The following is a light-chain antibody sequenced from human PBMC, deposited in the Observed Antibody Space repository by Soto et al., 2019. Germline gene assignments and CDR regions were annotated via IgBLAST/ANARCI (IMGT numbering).Light chain of an antibody. V-gene: IGKV3-15*01. CDR2: GAF. Sequence: ENLLTQSPGTLSLSPGEGATLSCRASRGVSANYLAWYQQKPGQAPTLLIYGAFTRATGIPARFSGTGSGAEFTLTISSLQSEDFALYYCQQYNDWPLTFGQGTKVDIK. J-gene: IGKJ1*01. CDR3: QQYNDWPLT. CDR1: RGVSANY.